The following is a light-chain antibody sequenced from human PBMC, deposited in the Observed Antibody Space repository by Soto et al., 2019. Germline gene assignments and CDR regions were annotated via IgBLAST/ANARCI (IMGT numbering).Light chain of an antibody. J-gene: IGKJ2*01. CDR3: QQCNDWPHT. CDR2: GAF. V-gene: IGKV3-15*01. CDR1: QSVSSN. Sequence: EIVMTQSPATLSVSPGERATLSCRASQSVSSNLAWYQQKPGQAPRLLIYGAFTMATGIPARFSGRGSGTEFTLTISSLQSEDCAVYYCQQCNDWPHTFGQGTKLEIK.